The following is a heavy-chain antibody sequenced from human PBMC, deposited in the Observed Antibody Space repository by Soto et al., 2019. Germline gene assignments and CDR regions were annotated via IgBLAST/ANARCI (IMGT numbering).Heavy chain of an antibody. J-gene: IGHJ4*02. CDR3: ARGVGRSSWTPFDS. V-gene: IGHV4-4*07. D-gene: IGHD6-13*01. CDR2: IYTSENT. CDR1: GGSISSDY. Sequence: SETLSLTCTVSGGSISSDYWSWIRQPAGKGLERIGRIYTSENTHYNPSLRSRVNMSLDTSKNQLSLNLTSVTAADTAVYYCARGVGRSSWTPFDSWGQGTLVTVSS.